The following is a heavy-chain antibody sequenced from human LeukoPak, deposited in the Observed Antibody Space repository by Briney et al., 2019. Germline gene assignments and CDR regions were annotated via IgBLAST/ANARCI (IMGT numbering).Heavy chain of an antibody. CDR3: AIEGYPSGPGDAFDI. CDR1: GFTFSSYE. D-gene: IGHD5-12*01. CDR2: ISSSGSTI. Sequence: PGGSLRLSCAASGFTFSSYEMNWVRQAPGKGLEWVSYISSSGSTIYYADSVKGRFTISRDNAKNSLYLQMNSLRAEDTAVYYCAIEGYPSGPGDAFDIWGQGTMVTVSS. J-gene: IGHJ3*02. V-gene: IGHV3-48*03.